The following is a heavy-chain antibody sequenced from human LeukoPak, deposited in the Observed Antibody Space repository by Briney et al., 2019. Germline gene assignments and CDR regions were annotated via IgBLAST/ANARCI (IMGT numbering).Heavy chain of an antibody. D-gene: IGHD2-15*01. J-gene: IGHJ4*02. Sequence: GGSLRLSCAASGFTFSSYAMSWDRQAPGKGLEWVSAISGSGGSTYYADSVKGRFTISRDNSKNTLYLQMNSLRAEDTAVYYCAKDRLGRGYYFDYWGQGTLVTVSS. CDR3: AKDRLGRGYYFDY. CDR1: GFTFSSYA. CDR2: ISGSGGST. V-gene: IGHV3-23*01.